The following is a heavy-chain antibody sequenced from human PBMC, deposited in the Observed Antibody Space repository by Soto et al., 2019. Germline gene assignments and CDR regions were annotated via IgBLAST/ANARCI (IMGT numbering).Heavy chain of an antibody. CDR1: GGSISSSNW. V-gene: IGHV4-4*02. Sequence: LSLTCAVSGGSISSSNWWSWVRQPPGKGLEWIGEIYHSGSTNYNPSLKSRVTISVDKSNNQFSLKLSSVTAADTAVYYCARGKGAAAGVYYFDYWGQGTLVTVSS. CDR2: IYHSGST. CDR3: ARGKGAAAGVYYFDY. J-gene: IGHJ4*02. D-gene: IGHD6-13*01.